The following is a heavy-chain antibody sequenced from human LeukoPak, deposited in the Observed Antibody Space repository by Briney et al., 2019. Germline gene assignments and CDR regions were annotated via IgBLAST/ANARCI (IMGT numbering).Heavy chain of an antibody. V-gene: IGHV3-30*04. CDR1: GFTFSSYA. Sequence: PGRSLRLSCAASGFTFSSYAMHWVRQAPGKGLEWVAVISYDGSNKYYADSVKGRFTISRDNSKNTLYLQMNSLRAEDTAVYYCAKELVRGTLGARVGRDPFDYWGQGTLVTVSS. J-gene: IGHJ4*02. CDR2: ISYDGSNK. CDR3: AKELVRGTLGARVGRDPFDY. D-gene: IGHD3-10*01.